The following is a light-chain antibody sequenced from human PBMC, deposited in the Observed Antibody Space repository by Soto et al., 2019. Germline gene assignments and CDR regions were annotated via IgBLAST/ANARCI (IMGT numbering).Light chain of an antibody. CDR2: GAS. Sequence: EIVLTQSPGTLSLSPGERATLSCRASQSVSSSYLAWYQQKPGQAPRPLIYGASSRAIGIPDRFSGSGSGKDFTLTISRLEPEDFAVYYCQQYGSSPWTFGQGTRWISN. CDR1: QSVSSSY. V-gene: IGKV3-20*01. CDR3: QQYGSSPWT. J-gene: IGKJ1*01.